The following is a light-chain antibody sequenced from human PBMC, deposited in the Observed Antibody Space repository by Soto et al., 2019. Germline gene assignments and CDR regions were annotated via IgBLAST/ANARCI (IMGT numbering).Light chain of an antibody. CDR3: QQDNDWPPIT. CDR1: RSVSNN. Sequence: EIMMTQSPATLSVSPGESATLSCRASRSVSNNLAWYQHKPGQAPRLLIYYASTRATGIPARISGSGSGTEFTLAISSLQAEDVAHDDCQQDNDWPPITFGQGTRLEIK. J-gene: IGKJ5*01. CDR2: YAS. V-gene: IGKV3-15*01.